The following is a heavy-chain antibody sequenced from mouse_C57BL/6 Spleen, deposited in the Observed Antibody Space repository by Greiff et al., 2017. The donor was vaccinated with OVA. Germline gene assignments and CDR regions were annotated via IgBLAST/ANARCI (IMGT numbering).Heavy chain of an antibody. Sequence: VQLQQSGAELVKPGASVKMSCKASGYTFTTYPIEWMKQNHGKSLEWIGNFHPYNDDTKYNEKFKGKATLTVEKSSSTVYLELSRLTSADSAVYDCARGDYGSSTGFAYWGQGTLVTVSA. J-gene: IGHJ3*01. CDR3: ARGDYGSSTGFAY. CDR1: GYTFTTYP. D-gene: IGHD1-1*01. CDR2: FHPYNDDT. V-gene: IGHV1-47*01.